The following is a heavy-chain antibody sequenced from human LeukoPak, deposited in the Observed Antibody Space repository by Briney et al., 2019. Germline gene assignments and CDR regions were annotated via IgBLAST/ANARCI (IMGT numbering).Heavy chain of an antibody. V-gene: IGHV3-23*01. CDR3: AKAGSSSYALDAFDI. D-gene: IGHD3-22*01. Sequence: GGSLRLSCAASGFTFNGYAMTWVRQAPGKGLDWVPGISGSGAGTYYADSVKGRFTISRDNSKNTLLLQMNSLRVEDTAVYYCAKAGSSSYALDAFDIWGQGTMVSVPS. CDR1: GFTFNGYA. CDR2: ISGSGAGT. J-gene: IGHJ3*02.